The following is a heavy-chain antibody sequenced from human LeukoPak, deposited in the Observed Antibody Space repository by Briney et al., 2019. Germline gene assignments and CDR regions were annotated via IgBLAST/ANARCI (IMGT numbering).Heavy chain of an antibody. J-gene: IGHJ4*02. Sequence: GGSLRLSCAASGFTFSSYAMSWVRQAPGKGLEWVSAISGSGGSTYYADSVKGRFTISRDNSKNTLYLQMNSLRAEDTAVYYCAKVTANSSSWYSYFDYWGQGTLVTVSS. CDR1: GFTFSSYA. CDR3: AKVTANSSSWYSYFDY. D-gene: IGHD6-13*01. V-gene: IGHV3-23*01. CDR2: ISGSGGST.